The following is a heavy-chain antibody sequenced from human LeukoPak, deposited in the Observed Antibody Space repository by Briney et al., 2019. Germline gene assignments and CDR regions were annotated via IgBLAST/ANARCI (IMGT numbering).Heavy chain of an antibody. Sequence: SETLFLTCTVSGYSISSGYYWGWIRQPPGKGLEWIGSIYYSGSPYYNPSLKSRVTISIDTSKNQFSLKLSSVTAADTAVYYCSRAQSNQMATKIWGQGTLVTVSS. CDR3: SRAQSNQMATKI. CDR2: IYYSGSP. D-gene: IGHD5-24*01. CDR1: GYSISSGYY. V-gene: IGHV4-38-2*02. J-gene: IGHJ4*02.